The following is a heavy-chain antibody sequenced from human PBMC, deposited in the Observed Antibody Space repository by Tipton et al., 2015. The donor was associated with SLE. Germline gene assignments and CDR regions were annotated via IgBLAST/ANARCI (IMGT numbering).Heavy chain of an antibody. Sequence: TLSLTCTVSGGSISSHYWSWLRQPPGKGLEWIGYIYTSGSTNYNPSLKSRVTISVDTSKNQFSLKLSSVTAADTAVYYCATSDYGDYVPYAFDIWGQGTMVTVSS. CDR3: ATSDYGDYVPYAFDI. V-gene: IGHV4-4*08. CDR2: IYTSGST. J-gene: IGHJ3*02. CDR1: GGSISSHY. D-gene: IGHD4-17*01.